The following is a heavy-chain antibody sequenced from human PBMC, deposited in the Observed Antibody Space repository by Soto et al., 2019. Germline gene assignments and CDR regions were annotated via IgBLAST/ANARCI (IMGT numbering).Heavy chain of an antibody. CDR1: GGSISSYY. CDR2: IYYSGST. Sequence: PSETLSLTCTVSGGSISSYYWSWIRQPPGKGLEWIGYIYYSGSTNYNPSLKSRVTISVDTSKNQFSLKLSSVTAADTAVYYCARDKNYYDSSGYYGGSWFDPWGQGTLVTVSS. V-gene: IGHV4-59*01. CDR3: ARDKNYYDSSGYYGGSWFDP. D-gene: IGHD3-22*01. J-gene: IGHJ5*02.